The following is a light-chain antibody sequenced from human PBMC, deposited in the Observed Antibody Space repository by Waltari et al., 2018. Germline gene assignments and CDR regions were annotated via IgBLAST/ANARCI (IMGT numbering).Light chain of an antibody. CDR1: PSVRNN. Sequence: EIVMTQSPATLSVSPGERATLSCRASPSVRNNLARYQQKPGPAPRLLIDGASTRATSIPATFTGSGSGTEVTLTISSLQSEDFAVYYCQQYINWPRTFGQGTKVEIK. V-gene: IGKV3-15*01. CDR3: QQYINWPRT. CDR2: GAS. J-gene: IGKJ1*01.